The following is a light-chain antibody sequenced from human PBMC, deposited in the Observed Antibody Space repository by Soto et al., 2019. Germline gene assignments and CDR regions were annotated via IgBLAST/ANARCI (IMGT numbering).Light chain of an antibody. V-gene: IGKV1-39*01. CDR3: QQSYSSPPT. Sequence: IQMTQSPSALSSSLEDRVIITCRASQRISNHLNWYQQKPGKAPKLLIFAASSLQSGVPSRFSGSRSGPDFTLTISSLQPEDFATYYCQQSYSSPPTFGQGTKVDIK. CDR1: QRISNH. J-gene: IGKJ1*01. CDR2: AAS.